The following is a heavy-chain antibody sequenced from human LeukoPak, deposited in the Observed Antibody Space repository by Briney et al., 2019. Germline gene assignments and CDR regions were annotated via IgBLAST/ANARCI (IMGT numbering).Heavy chain of an antibody. V-gene: IGHV4-39*01. CDR3: ARSTYHDFWSGYYTGFLVDY. CDR1: GGSISSSSSY. CDR2: IHYSGGT. Sequence: SETLSLTCSVSGGSISSSSSYWAWIRRPPGKGLEWIATIHYSGGTNSNPSLKSRVTISVDASNNQCSLKLSSVTAADTAVYYCARSTYHDFWSGYYTGFLVDYWGRGTLATVSS. J-gene: IGHJ4*02. D-gene: IGHD3-3*01.